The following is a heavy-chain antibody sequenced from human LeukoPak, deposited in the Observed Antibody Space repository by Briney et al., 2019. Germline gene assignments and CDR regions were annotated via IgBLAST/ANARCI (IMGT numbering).Heavy chain of an antibody. CDR1: GYTLTDLS. J-gene: IGHJ6*02. V-gene: IGHV1-24*01. CDR3: ATALRYYGSGSLYDMDV. Sequence: ASVKVSCKVPGYTLTDLSMHWVRQAPGKGLEWMGGFDPEDGETIYAQKFQGRVTMTEDTSTDTAYMELSSLRSEDTAVYYCATALRYYGSGSLYDMDVWGQGTTVTVSS. CDR2: FDPEDGET. D-gene: IGHD3-10*01.